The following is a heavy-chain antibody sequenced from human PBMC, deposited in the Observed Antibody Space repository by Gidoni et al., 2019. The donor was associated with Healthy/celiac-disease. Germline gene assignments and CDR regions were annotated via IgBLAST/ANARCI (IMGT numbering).Heavy chain of an antibody. Sequence: EVQLVESGGGLVQPGGSLRLSCAASGFTFSSYEMNWVRQAPGKGLEWVSYISSSGSTIYYADSVKGRFTISRDNAKNSLYLQMNSLRAEDTAVYYCARDSVWGSYANSFDYWGQGTLVTVSS. V-gene: IGHV3-48*03. CDR1: GFTFSSYE. CDR2: ISSSGSTI. J-gene: IGHJ4*02. D-gene: IGHD3-16*01. CDR3: ARDSVWGSYANSFDY.